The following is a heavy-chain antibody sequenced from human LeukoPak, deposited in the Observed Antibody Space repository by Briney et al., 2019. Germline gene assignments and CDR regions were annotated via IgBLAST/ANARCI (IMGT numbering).Heavy chain of an antibody. CDR2: ISGSGGST. J-gene: IGHJ4*02. D-gene: IGHD3-22*01. CDR1: GFAFSNYA. Sequence: PGGSLRLSCAASGFAFSNYAMSWVRQAPGKGLEWVSAISGSGGSTYYADSVKGRFTISRDNSKNTLYLQMNSLRAEDTAVYYCAKERRITMIVVVIPDFGYWGQGTLVTVPS. V-gene: IGHV3-23*01. CDR3: AKERRITMIVVVIPDFGY.